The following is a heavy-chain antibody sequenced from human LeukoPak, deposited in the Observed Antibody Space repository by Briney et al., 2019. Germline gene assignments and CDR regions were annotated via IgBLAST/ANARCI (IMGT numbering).Heavy chain of an antibody. V-gene: IGHV3-23*01. CDR3: AKRGVVIRVILVGFHKEAHYFDS. D-gene: IGHD3-22*01. CDR1: GITLSNYG. J-gene: IGHJ4*02. Sequence: GGSLRHSCAVSGITLSNYGMSWVRQARGRGLEWVAGLSGSGGSTTYADSVKGRFTISRDNPKNTLYLQMNSLRVEDTAIYFCAKRGVVIRVILVGFHKEAHYFDSWGRGAQVTVSS. CDR2: LSGSGGST.